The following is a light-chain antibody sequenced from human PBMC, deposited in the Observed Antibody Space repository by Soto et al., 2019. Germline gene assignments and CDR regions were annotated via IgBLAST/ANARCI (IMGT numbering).Light chain of an antibody. CDR3: QQYNNWPWT. CDR2: GAS. J-gene: IGKJ1*01. CDR1: QSVSSN. V-gene: IGKV3-15*01. Sequence: EIVMTQSPATLSVPPGERATLSCRASQSVSSNLAWYQQKPGQAPRLLIYGASTRATGIPARFSGSGSGTEFTLTISSLQSEDFAVYYCQQYNNWPWTFGQGT.